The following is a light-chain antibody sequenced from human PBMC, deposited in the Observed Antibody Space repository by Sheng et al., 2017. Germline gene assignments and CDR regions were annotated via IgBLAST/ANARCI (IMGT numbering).Light chain of an antibody. V-gene: IGLV2-23*01. CDR1: TSDVGSYSL. Sequence: QSALTQPASVSGSPGQSITISCTGTTSDVGSYSLVSWYQQYPGKAPKVLIFEGTKRPSGVSDRFSGSKSGKTASLTISGLQAEDEADYYCCSYAGSSAWVFGGGTKLTVL. CDR3: CSYAGSSAWV. CDR2: EGT. J-gene: IGLJ3*02.